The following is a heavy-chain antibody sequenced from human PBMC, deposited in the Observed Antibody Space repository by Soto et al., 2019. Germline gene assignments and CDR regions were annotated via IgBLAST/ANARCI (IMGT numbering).Heavy chain of an antibody. CDR1: GFSVSSNY. J-gene: IGHJ1*01. CDR2: IYSGGGT. V-gene: IGHV3-66*01. Sequence: EVQLVESGGGLVQPGGSLRLSCAASGFSVSSNYMSWVRQAPGKGLEWVSVIYSGGGTYYAASVKGRFTISRDNSKNTLYLQMNSPRAEDTAVYYCARDLVGATAEYFQPWGQGTLVTVSS. CDR3: ARDLVGATAEYFQP. D-gene: IGHD1-26*01.